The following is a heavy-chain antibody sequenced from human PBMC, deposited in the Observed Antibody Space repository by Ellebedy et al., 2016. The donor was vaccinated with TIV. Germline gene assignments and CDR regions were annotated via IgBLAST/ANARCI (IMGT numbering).Heavy chain of an antibody. CDR1: GASFSHYY. Sequence: SETLSLXCAVYGASFSHYYWSWIRRPPGKGLEWIGEVNHGGSTNYNPSLKSRVTISMATSKNQFSLKLTSVTAADTAVYYCSRWRRTTTTGDDSWGQGTLVTVSS. CDR3: SRWRRTTTTGDDS. D-gene: IGHD5-24*01. V-gene: IGHV4-34*01. J-gene: IGHJ4*02. CDR2: VNHGGST.